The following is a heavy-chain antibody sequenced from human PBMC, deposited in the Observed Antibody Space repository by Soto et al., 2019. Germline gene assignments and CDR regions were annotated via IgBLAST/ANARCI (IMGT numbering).Heavy chain of an antibody. J-gene: IGHJ4*02. V-gene: IGHV4-59*08. Sequence: QVQLQESGPGLVKPSETLSLTCTVSGGSISSYYWSWIRQPPGKGLEWIGYIYYSGSTNYNPPLKNRVTMSVGTSKNQISLKLSSVTAADTAVYYCARRYGGTRDYWGQGTLVAVSS. CDR2: IYYSGST. D-gene: IGHD4-17*01. CDR3: ARRYGGTRDY. CDR1: GGSISSYY.